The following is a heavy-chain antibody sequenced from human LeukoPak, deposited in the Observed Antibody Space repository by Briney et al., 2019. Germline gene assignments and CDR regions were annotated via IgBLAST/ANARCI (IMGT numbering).Heavy chain of an antibody. J-gene: IGHJ3*02. CDR3: ARDPNGDYIGAFDM. Sequence: GGSLRLSCTASGFTFSAYAMMWVRQAPGKGPEWVSAIRGGGGSAFYADSVKGRSTISRDNSKYTLFLQMNSLRAEDTAVYYCARDPNGDYIGAFDMWGPGTMVTVSS. V-gene: IGHV3-23*01. CDR1: GFTFSAYA. CDR2: IRGGGGSA. D-gene: IGHD4-17*01.